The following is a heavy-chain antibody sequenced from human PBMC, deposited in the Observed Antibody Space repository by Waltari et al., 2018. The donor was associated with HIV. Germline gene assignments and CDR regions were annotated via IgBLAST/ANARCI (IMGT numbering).Heavy chain of an antibody. CDR1: GGSINNFY. J-gene: IGHJ4*02. D-gene: IGHD3-3*01. CDR3: AREVLIGVGVVIMDY. Sequence: QVQLQESGPGLVKPSETLSLICTVSGGSINNFYWAWIRQPPGKGLEWIGYIHYRGTTNYNPSLKSRVTISADTSQNQFSLNLNSVTAADTAGYYCAREVLIGVGVVIMDYWGQGTLVTVSS. V-gene: IGHV4-59*01. CDR2: IHYRGTT.